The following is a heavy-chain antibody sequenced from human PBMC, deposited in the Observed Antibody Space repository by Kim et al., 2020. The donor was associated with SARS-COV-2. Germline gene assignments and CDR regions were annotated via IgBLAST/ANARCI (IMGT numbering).Heavy chain of an antibody. Sequence: SETLSLTCAVYGGSFSGYYWSWIRQPPGKGLEWIGEINHSGSTNYNPSLKSRVTISVDTSKNQFSLKLSSVTAADTAVYYCARGGKGWLAWVDYWGQGTLVTVSS. CDR3: ARGGKGWLAWVDY. J-gene: IGHJ4*02. CDR2: INHSGST. CDR1: GGSFSGYY. V-gene: IGHV4-34*01. D-gene: IGHD5-12*01.